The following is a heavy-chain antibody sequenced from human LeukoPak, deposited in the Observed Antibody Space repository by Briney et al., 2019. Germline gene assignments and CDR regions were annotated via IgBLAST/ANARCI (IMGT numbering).Heavy chain of an antibody. V-gene: IGHV4-34*01. CDR1: GGSFSGYY. Sequence: SGTLSLTCTVYGGSFSGYYWSWIRQPPGKGLEWMGEINHSGSTNYNPSLKSRVTISVDTSKNQFSLKLSSVTAADTAVYYCARRETYSSSSSGKRNWFDPWGQGTLVTVSS. D-gene: IGHD6-13*01. CDR3: ARRETYSSSSSGKRNWFDP. J-gene: IGHJ5*02. CDR2: INHSGST.